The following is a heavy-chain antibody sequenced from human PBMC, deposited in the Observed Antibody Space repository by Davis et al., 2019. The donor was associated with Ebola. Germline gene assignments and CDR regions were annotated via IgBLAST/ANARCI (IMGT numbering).Heavy chain of an antibody. Sequence: GESLKISCAASGFTFSSYDMHWLRHATGKGLEWVSAIGTAGDTYYPGSVKGRFTISRENAKNSLYLQMNSLRAEDTAVYYCARGGVRLLYYYGMDVWGQETTVTVSS. CDR3: ARGGVRLLYYYGMDV. D-gene: IGHD3-10*01. J-gene: IGHJ6*02. CDR2: IGTAGDT. CDR1: GFTFSSYD. V-gene: IGHV3-13*01.